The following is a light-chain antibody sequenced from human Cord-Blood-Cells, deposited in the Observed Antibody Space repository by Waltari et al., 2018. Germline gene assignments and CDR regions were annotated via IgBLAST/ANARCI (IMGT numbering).Light chain of an antibody. CDR1: TLTKPY. J-gene: IGLJ3*02. CDR2: KDS. V-gene: IGLV3-25*02. CDR3: RSADSSGACRV. Sequence: SYELTQPPSVSVSPGQTARITCSGDTLTKPYAYWYQQKPGQAPVLVIYKDSGRPSVMPERFSGASSGTTVTLSLREGQAEDEVDYYRRSADSSGACRVFGGATKRTVL.